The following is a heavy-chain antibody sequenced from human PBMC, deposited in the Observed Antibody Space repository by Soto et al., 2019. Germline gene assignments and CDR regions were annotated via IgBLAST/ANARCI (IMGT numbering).Heavy chain of an antibody. J-gene: IGHJ6*02. D-gene: IGHD3-3*01. CDR3: AGDIPWPGSTIFGVVIRGVGDYYYYGMDV. Sequence: QVQLVQSGAEVKKPGASVKVSCKASGYTFTSYGISWVRQAPGQGLEWMGWISAYNGNTNYAQKLQGRVTMTTDTSTSTASMERGSLRSDDTAVYYCAGDIPWPGSTIFGVVIRGVGDYYYYGMDVWGQGTTVTVSS. CDR2: ISAYNGNT. V-gene: IGHV1-18*04. CDR1: GYTFTSYG.